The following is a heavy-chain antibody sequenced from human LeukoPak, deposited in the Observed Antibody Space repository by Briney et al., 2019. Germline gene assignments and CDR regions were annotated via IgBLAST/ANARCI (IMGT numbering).Heavy chain of an antibody. CDR3: ARGFPPRRNYDSSGYYSYYFDH. D-gene: IGHD3-22*01. J-gene: IGHJ4*02. CDR1: GYSFTNYG. Sequence: ASVKVSCKASGYSFTNYGISWVRQAPGQGLEWMGWISAYNGCTHFAQKFQGRVTMTTDTSTSTAYMELRSLRSDDTAVYYCARGFPPRRNYDSSGYYSYYFDHWGQGTLVTVSS. V-gene: IGHV1-18*01. CDR2: ISAYNGCT.